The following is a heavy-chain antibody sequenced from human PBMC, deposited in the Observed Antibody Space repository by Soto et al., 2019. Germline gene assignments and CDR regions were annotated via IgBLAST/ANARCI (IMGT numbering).Heavy chain of an antibody. Sequence: GGSLRLSCAASGFTFSSYGMHWVRQAPGKGLEWVSGISDSGGLTYNADSVKGRFTISRDNSKNTLYLQMNSLRAEDTALYYCARRAFGSSRSFDIWGQGTLVTV. CDR1: GFTFSSYG. D-gene: IGHD6-6*01. CDR3: ARRAFGSSRSFDI. CDR2: ISDSGGLT. J-gene: IGHJ3*02. V-gene: IGHV3-23*01.